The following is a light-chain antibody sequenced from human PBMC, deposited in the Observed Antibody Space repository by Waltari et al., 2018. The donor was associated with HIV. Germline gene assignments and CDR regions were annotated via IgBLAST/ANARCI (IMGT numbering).Light chain of an antibody. J-gene: IGLJ3*02. CDR3: VLYMGSGLRV. Sequence: QTVVTQEPSFSVSPGGTVTLTCGLSSRSVPPPYYPSWYQQTPGQAPRTLIYSTNTRSSGVPDRFSGSILGNKAALTITGAQADDESDYYCVLYMGSGLRVFGGGTKLTVL. CDR2: STN. CDR1: SRSVPPPYY. V-gene: IGLV8-61*01.